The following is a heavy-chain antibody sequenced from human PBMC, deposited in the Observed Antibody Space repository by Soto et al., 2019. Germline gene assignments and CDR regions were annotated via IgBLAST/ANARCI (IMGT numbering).Heavy chain of an antibody. CDR1: GFTVSNNY. D-gene: IGHD5-18*01. CDR3: ARGAGGNSWRSPTFDS. Sequence: EVQLVESGGGLVQPGGSLRLSCAASGFTVSNNYMTWVRQAPGRRLDWVSIIFSAGSTYYADSVRGRFTISRDNSKNTLYLQMSSLRAEDTAIYYCARGAGGNSWRSPTFDSWGQGTLVTVSS. CDR2: IFSAGST. J-gene: IGHJ4*02. V-gene: IGHV3-66*01.